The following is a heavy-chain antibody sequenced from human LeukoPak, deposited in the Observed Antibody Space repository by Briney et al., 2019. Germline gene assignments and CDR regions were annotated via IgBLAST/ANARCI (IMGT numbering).Heavy chain of an antibody. CDR3: ARTFMVRGVMGFDY. J-gene: IGHJ4*02. V-gene: IGHV3-66*01. CDR2: IYSGGST. CDR1: GFTVSNTN. D-gene: IGHD3-10*01. Sequence: GGSLRLSCAASGFTVSNTNVNWVRQAPGKGLEWVSVIYSGGSTYYADSVKGRFTISRDNSKNTLYLQMNSLRAEDTAVYYCARTFMVRGVMGFDYWGQGTLVTVSS.